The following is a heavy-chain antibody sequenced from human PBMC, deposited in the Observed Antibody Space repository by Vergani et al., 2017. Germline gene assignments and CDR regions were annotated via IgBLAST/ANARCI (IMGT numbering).Heavy chain of an antibody. CDR1: GFTFSSYA. CDR3: AREILTGYYTGSSWFDP. J-gene: IGHJ5*02. CDR2: ISYDGSNK. D-gene: IGHD3-9*01. V-gene: IGHV3-30-3*01. Sequence: QVQLVESGGGVVQPGRSLRLSCAASGFTFSSYAMHWVRQAPGKGLEWVAVISYDGSNKYYADSVKGRFTISRDNAKNSLYLQMNSLRAEDTAVYYCAREILTGYYTGSSWFDPWGQGTLVTVSS.